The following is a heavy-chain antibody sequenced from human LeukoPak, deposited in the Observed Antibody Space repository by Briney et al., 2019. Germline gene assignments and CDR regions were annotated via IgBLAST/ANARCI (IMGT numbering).Heavy chain of an antibody. CDR2: LNPNSGGT. Sequence: ASVKVSCKASGYTFTGYYMHWVRQAPGQGLEWMGWLNPNSGGTNYAQKFQGWVTMTRDTSISTAYMELSRLRSDDTAVYYCARDVGVGALDYWGQGTLVTVSS. V-gene: IGHV1-2*04. CDR3: ARDVGVGALDY. D-gene: IGHD1-26*01. CDR1: GYTFTGYY. J-gene: IGHJ4*02.